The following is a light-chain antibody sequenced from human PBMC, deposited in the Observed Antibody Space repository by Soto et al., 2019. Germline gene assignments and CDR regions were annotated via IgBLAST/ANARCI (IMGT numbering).Light chain of an antibody. CDR2: GST. V-gene: IGKV3D-20*02. CDR1: QSVAASF. CDR3: QQRSNWPLT. Sequence: ETVLTQSPGTLSLSTGERATLTCRASQSVAASFLAWYQQKPGQAPRLLIYGSTSRATGVPARFSGSGSGTDFTLTISSLEPEDFAVYYCQQRSNWPLTFGQGTKVDIK. J-gene: IGKJ1*01.